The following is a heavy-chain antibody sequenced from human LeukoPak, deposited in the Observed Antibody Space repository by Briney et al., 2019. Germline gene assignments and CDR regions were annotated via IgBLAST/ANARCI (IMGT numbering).Heavy chain of an antibody. Sequence: ASVKVSCKASGYTFTGYYMHWVRQAPGKGLEWMGGFDPEDGETIYAQKFQGRVTMTEDTSTDTAYMELSSLRSEDTAVYYCATDHPQLWSPGFGYWGQGTLITVSS. D-gene: IGHD5-18*01. CDR3: ATDHPQLWSPGFGY. CDR1: GYTFTGYY. V-gene: IGHV1-24*01. CDR2: FDPEDGET. J-gene: IGHJ4*02.